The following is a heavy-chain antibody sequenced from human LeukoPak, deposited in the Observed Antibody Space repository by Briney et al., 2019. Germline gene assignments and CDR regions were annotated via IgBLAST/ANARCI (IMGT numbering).Heavy chain of an antibody. CDR2: IIPILGIA. CDR1: GGTFSSYT. V-gene: IGHV1-69*02. CDR3: ARTCCCKWHPKEVNVDY. Sequence: SVKVSCKASGGTFSSYTISWVRQAPGQGLEWMGRIIPILGIANYAQKLQGRVTITADKSTSTAYMELSSLRSEDTAVYYCARTCCCKWHPKEVNVDYRGQGNLVNGSS. D-gene: IGHD2/OR15-2a*01. J-gene: IGHJ4*02.